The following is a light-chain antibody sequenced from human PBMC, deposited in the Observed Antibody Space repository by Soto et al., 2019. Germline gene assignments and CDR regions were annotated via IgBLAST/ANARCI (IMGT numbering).Light chain of an antibody. V-gene: IGLV2-23*01. CDR3: CSYAGSSTEV. Sequence: QSALTQPASVSGSPGQSITISCTGTSSDVGSYNLVSWYQQHPGKAPKLMIYEGSKRPSGVSNRFSGSKSGNTASLTISGLQAEDEADYYCCSYAGSSTEVFGTGTKLTGL. J-gene: IGLJ1*01. CDR1: SSDVGSYNL. CDR2: EGS.